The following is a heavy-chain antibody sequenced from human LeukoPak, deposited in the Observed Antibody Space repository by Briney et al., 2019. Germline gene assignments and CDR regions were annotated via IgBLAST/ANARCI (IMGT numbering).Heavy chain of an antibody. CDR2: ISYDGSNK. J-gene: IGHJ6*04. CDR3: ARVPLEDEAAALYYYYYYGMDV. Sequence: PGRSLRLSCAASGFTFSSYAMHWVRQAPGEGLEWVAVISYDGSNKYYADSVKGRFTISRDNSKNTLYLQMNSLRAEDTAVYYCARVPLEDEAAALYYYYYYGMDVWGKGTTVTVSS. V-gene: IGHV3-30*04. CDR1: GFTFSSYA. D-gene: IGHD6-13*01.